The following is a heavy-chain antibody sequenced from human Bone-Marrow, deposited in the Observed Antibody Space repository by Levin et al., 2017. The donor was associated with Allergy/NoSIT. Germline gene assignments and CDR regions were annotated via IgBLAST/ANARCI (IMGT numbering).Heavy chain of an antibody. CDR1: GFTFSSYG. CDR2: ISYDGSNK. D-gene: IGHD6-19*01. Sequence: GGSLRLSCAASGFTFSSYGMHWVRQAPGKGLEWVAVISYDGSNKYYADSVKGRFTISRDNSKNTLYLQMNSLRAEDTAVYYCARDLEYSSGLYRYYGMDVWGQGTTVTVSS. V-gene: IGHV3-30*03. CDR3: ARDLEYSSGLYRYYGMDV. J-gene: IGHJ6*02.